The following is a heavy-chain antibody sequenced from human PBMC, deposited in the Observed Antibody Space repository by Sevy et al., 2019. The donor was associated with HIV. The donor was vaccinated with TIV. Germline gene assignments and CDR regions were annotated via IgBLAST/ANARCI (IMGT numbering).Heavy chain of an antibody. D-gene: IGHD3-3*01. CDR3: AKDRDDFWSGPKHYYYGMDV. J-gene: IGHJ6*02. V-gene: IGHV3-30*18. CDR1: GFTFSSYG. Sequence: GGSLRLSCAASGFTFSSYGMHWVRQAPGKGLEWVAVISYDGSNKYYADSVKGRFTISRDNSKNTLYLQMNSLVAEDTAVYYCAKDRDDFWSGPKHYYYGMDVWGQGTTVTVSS. CDR2: ISYDGSNK.